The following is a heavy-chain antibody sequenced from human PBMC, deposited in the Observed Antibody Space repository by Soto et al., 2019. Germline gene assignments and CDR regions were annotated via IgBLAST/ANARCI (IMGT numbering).Heavy chain of an antibody. J-gene: IGHJ4*02. CDR1: GYTFTSYY. V-gene: IGHV1-46*03. CDR3: ARDRTPRYDILTGYLNY. D-gene: IGHD3-9*01. Sequence: EASVKVSCKASGYTFTSYYMHWVRQAPGQGLEWMGIINPSGGSTSYAQKFQGRVTMTRDTSTSTVYMELSSLRSEDTAVYYCARDRTPRYDILTGYLNYWGQGTLVTVSS. CDR2: INPSGGST.